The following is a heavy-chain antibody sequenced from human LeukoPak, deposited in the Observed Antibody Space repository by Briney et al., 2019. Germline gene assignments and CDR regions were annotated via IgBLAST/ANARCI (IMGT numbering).Heavy chain of an antibody. D-gene: IGHD3-10*01. Sequence: PSETLSLTCTVSGASISSYYWSWIRQPPGKGLEWIGYIYYSGTTNSNPSLKSRVTISVDTSKNQFSLKLSSVTAADTAVYYCARVTGSSGGFDPWGQGILDTVSS. CDR2: IYYSGTT. V-gene: IGHV4-59*01. J-gene: IGHJ5*02. CDR3: ARVTGSSGGFDP. CDR1: GASISSYY.